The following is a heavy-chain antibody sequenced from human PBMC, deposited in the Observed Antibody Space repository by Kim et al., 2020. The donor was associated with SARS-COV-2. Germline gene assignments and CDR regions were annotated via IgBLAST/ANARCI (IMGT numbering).Heavy chain of an antibody. CDR1: GGSISSYY. Sequence: SETLSLTCTVSGGSISSYYWSWIRQPAGKGLEWIGRIYTSGSTNYNPSLKSRVTMSVDTSKNQFSLKLSSVTAADTAVYYCARAHVGSTVTIWGAYAFDIWGQGTMVTVSS. D-gene: IGHD4-4*01. V-gene: IGHV4-4*07. J-gene: IGHJ3*02. CDR2: IYTSGST. CDR3: ARAHVGSTVTIWGAYAFDI.